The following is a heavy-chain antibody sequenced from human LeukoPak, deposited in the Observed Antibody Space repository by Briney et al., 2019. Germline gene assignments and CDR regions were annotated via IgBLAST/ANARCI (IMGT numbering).Heavy chain of an antibody. D-gene: IGHD5-12*01. J-gene: IGHJ4*02. Sequence: ASVKVSCKASGYTFTSYGISWVRQAPGQGLEWMGWISAYNGNTNYAQKLQGRVTMTSDTSTSTAYMELRSLRSDDTAVYYCARRELVATIPATDYWGQGTLVTVSS. CDR2: ISAYNGNT. CDR3: ARRELVATIPATDY. V-gene: IGHV1-18*01. CDR1: GYTFTSYG.